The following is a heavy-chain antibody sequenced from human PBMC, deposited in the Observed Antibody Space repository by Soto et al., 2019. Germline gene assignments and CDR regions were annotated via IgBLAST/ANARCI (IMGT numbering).Heavy chain of an antibody. CDR3: AHSGTTVTTWSWFDP. V-gene: IGHV2-5*02. D-gene: IGHD4-17*01. CDR1: GFSLSTSGVG. Sequence: QITLKESGPPLVKPTQTLTLTCTFSGFSLSTSGVGVGWIRQPPGKALEWLALIYWDDDKRYSPSLKSRLTIPKDTSKNQVVLTMTNMDPVDTATYYCAHSGTTVTTWSWFDPWGQGTLVTVSS. J-gene: IGHJ5*02. CDR2: IYWDDDK.